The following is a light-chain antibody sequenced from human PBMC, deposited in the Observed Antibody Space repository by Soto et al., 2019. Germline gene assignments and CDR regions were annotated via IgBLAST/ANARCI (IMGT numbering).Light chain of an antibody. CDR3: SSYSSSSTYV. CDR1: SSDVGGYKY. J-gene: IGLJ1*01. V-gene: IGLV2-14*01. CDR2: EVS. Sequence: QSALTQPASVSGSPGQSITISCTGTSSDVGGYKYVSWYQQHPGKAPKLMISEVSNRPSGVSNRFSGSKSGNTASLTISGLQPEDEADYYCSSYSSSSTYVFGTGTKLTVL.